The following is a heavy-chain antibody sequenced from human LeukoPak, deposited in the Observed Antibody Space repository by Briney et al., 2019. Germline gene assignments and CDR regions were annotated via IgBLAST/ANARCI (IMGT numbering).Heavy chain of an antibody. J-gene: IGHJ3*02. Sequence: SETLSLTCTVSGGSISSSSYYWGWTRQPPGKGLEWIGSIYYSGSTYYNPSLKSRVTISVDTSKNQFSLKLSSVTAADTAVYYCARSRAAAVAFDIWGQGTMVTVSS. D-gene: IGHD6-13*01. V-gene: IGHV4-39*01. CDR2: IYYSGST. CDR3: ARSRAAAVAFDI. CDR1: GGSISSSSYY.